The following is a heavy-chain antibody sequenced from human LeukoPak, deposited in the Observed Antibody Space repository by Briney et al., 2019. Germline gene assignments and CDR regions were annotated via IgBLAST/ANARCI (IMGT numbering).Heavy chain of an antibody. CDR2: ISGSGHDI. J-gene: IGHJ4*02. Sequence: GGSLRLSCAAPGFIFSEFYMSWVRQSPGKGLEWISYISGSGHDINYVDSVKGRFTVSRDNAKNSLYLQMNSLSADGTAIYYCARTARSGDIRGQGTLVTVSS. V-gene: IGHV3-11*01. CDR3: ARTARSGDI. CDR1: GFIFSEFY. D-gene: IGHD1-1*01.